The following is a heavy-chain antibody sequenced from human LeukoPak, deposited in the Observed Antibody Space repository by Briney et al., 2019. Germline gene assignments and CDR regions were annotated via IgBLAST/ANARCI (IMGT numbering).Heavy chain of an antibody. CDR2: IYTSGST. Sequence: SETLPLTCTVSGGSISSGSYYWSWIRQPAGKGLEWIGRIYTSGSTNYNPSLKSRVTISVDTSKNQFSLKLSSVTAADTAVYYCARKDDYGGQYFDYWGQGTLVTVSS. D-gene: IGHD4-23*01. J-gene: IGHJ4*02. CDR1: GGSISSGSYY. CDR3: ARKDDYGGQYFDY. V-gene: IGHV4-61*02.